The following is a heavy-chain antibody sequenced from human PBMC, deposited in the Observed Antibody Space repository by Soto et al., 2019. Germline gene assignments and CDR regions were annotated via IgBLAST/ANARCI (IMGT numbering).Heavy chain of an antibody. CDR2: IIPIFGTA. CDR3: AREFPTIFGVVTPKDYGMDV. J-gene: IGHJ6*02. V-gene: IGHV1-69*13. Sequence: SVKVSCKASGDTFSSYAISWVRQAPGQGLEWMGGIIPIFGTANYAQKFQGRVTITADESTSTAYMELSSLRSEDTAVYYCAREFPTIFGVVTPKDYGMDVWGQGTTVTVSS. CDR1: GDTFSSYA. D-gene: IGHD3-3*01.